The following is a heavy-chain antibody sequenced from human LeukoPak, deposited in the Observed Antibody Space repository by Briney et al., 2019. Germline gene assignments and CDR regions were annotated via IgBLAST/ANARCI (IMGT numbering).Heavy chain of an antibody. D-gene: IGHD1-26*01. V-gene: IGHV3-15*01. CDR2: FKSKAAGGTT. CDR3: TRGAPQADVFDI. CDR1: GFTFSVTW. Sequence: GGSLRLSCGASGFTFSVTWMSWVRQAPGRGLEWVGRFKSKAAGGTTDYAAPVAGRFTISRDDSKNMLYLQMNSLKTEDTAVYYCTRGAPQADVFDIWGQGTMVTVSS. J-gene: IGHJ3*02.